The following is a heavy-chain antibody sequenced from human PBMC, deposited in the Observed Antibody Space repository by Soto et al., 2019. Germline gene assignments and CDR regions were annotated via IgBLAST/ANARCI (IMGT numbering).Heavy chain of an antibody. Sequence: QITLNESGPTVVRPTETLTLTCRFSGFSLTTSGVGVGWIRQSPGKAPEWLALIYWDDDKRYSASLKSRLTITKGSSKNQVVLTVSDLDPTDAATYYCANRVLRTVFGLVTTTAIYFDFWGQGTPVTVSS. D-gene: IGHD3-3*01. CDR2: IYWDDDK. J-gene: IGHJ4*02. CDR3: ANRVLRTVFGLVTTTAIYFDF. CDR1: GFSLTTSGVG. V-gene: IGHV2-5*02.